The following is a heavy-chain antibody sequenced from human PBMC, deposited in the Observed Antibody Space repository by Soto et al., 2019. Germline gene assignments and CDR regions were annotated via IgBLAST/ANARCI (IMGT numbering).Heavy chain of an antibody. CDR1: GFSFSTYA. V-gene: IGHV3-23*01. CDR2: ISGTGYGT. CDR3: AKARQAQSHYYYGMDV. J-gene: IGHJ6*02. D-gene: IGHD6-19*01. Sequence: HPGGSLRLSCAASGFSFSTYAMNWVRQAPGKGLEWVSGISGTGYGTYYADSVKGRSTNSRDSSNNTLYLQMNSLRGADTAIYYCAKARQAQSHYYYGMDVWGQGTPVTVSS.